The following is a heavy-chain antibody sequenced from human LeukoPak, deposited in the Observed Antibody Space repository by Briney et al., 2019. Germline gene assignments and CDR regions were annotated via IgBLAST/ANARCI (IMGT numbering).Heavy chain of an antibody. D-gene: IGHD2-2*01. CDR1: GGSISSSSYY. Sequence: PSETLSLTCTVSGGSISSSSYYWGWIRQPPGKGLEWIGTIYYSGYTYYNPSLESRVTISVDTSKNQFSLKLSSVTAADTAVYYCARVKDQLLHNYYFDYWGQGTLVTVSS. V-gene: IGHV4-39*01. CDR3: ARVKDQLLHNYYFDY. CDR2: IYYSGYT. J-gene: IGHJ4*02.